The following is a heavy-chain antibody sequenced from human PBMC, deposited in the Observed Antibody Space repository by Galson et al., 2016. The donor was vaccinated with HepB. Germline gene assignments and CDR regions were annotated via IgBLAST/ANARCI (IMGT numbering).Heavy chain of an antibody. CDR1: GDSVSTDSAT. Sequence: CAISGDSVSTDSATWNWIRQSPSRGLEWLGRTYYRSMWYYDYAVSLKGRIIITPDTSKNQFSLQLSSVTPEDTAVYYCARGPHLKYHGMDVWGQGTTVTVSS. J-gene: IGHJ6*02. V-gene: IGHV6-1*01. CDR3: ARGPHLKYHGMDV. CDR2: TYYRSMWYY.